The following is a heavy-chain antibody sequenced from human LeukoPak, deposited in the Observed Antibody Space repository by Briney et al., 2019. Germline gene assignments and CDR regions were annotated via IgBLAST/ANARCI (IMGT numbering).Heavy chain of an antibody. Sequence: SETLSLTCTVSGGSISSYYWSWIRQPPGKGLEWIGYIYYSGSTNYNPSLKSRVTISVDTSKNQFSLKLSSVTAADTAVYYCATGTDYSGNSIWFDPWGQGTLVTVSS. J-gene: IGHJ5*02. V-gene: IGHV4-59*08. D-gene: IGHD4-23*01. CDR1: GGSISSYY. CDR3: ATGTDYSGNSIWFDP. CDR2: IYYSGST.